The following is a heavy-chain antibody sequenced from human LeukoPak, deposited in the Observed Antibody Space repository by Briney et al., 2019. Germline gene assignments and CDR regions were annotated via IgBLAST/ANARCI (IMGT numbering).Heavy chain of an antibody. V-gene: IGHV1-2*02. Sequence: ASVKVSCKASGYTFTGYYMHWVRQAPGQGLEWMGWINPNSGDTNYAQKFQGRVTMTRDTSISTAYMELSRLRSDDTAVYYCAREVGYSYGQENYYYMDVWGKGTTVTISS. CDR2: INPNSGDT. CDR3: AREVGYSYGQENYYYMDV. CDR1: GYTFTGYY. J-gene: IGHJ6*03. D-gene: IGHD5-18*01.